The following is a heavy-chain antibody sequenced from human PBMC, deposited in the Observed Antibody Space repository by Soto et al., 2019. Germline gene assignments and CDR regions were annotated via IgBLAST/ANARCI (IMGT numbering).Heavy chain of an antibody. D-gene: IGHD6-19*01. CDR3: ARVSLGSGHPIDY. J-gene: IGHJ4*02. CDR1: GYTFTSYA. Sequence: VSVKVSCKASGYTFTSYAMHWVRQAPGQRLEWMGWINAGNGNTKYSQKFQGRVTITRDTSASTAYMELSSLRSEDTAVYYCARVSLGSGHPIDYWGQGTLVTVSS. CDR2: INAGNGNT. V-gene: IGHV1-3*01.